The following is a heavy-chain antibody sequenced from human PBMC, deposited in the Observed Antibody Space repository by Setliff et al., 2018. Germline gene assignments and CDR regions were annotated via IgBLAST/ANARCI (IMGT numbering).Heavy chain of an antibody. CDR2: INPHGTEK. J-gene: IGHJ4*02. Sequence: GGSLRLSCTASGLSYSNDWVSWVCQAPGKGLEWLASINPHGTEKYYADSVKGRFTISRANAKNSLSLQMNNLRTDDTAVYFCFRAGTCSYWGQGTLVTVSS. D-gene: IGHD3-10*02. V-gene: IGHV3-7*01. CDR1: GLSYSNDW. CDR3: FRAGTCSY.